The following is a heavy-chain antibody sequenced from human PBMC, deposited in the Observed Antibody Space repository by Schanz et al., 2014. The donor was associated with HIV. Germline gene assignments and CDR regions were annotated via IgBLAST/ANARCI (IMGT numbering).Heavy chain of an antibody. CDR1: GFIFDDYA. J-gene: IGHJ4*02. D-gene: IGHD3-22*01. CDR3: AKPEYDSRGNSQSHFDY. Sequence: EVQLVESGGGLVQPGRSLRLSCAASGFIFDDYAMHWVRQAPGKGLEWVSSISESGGRTYYADSVNGRFTISRDNSKNTLYLQMTTLRIDDTAVYYCAKPEYDSRGNSQSHFDYWGQGTLVTVSS. CDR2: ISESGGRT. V-gene: IGHV3-23*04.